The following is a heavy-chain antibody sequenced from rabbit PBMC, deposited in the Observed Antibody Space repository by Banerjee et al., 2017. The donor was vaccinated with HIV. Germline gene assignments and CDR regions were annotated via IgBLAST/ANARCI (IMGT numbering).Heavy chain of an antibody. D-gene: IGHD8-1*01. CDR3: ARDTGTSFSSYGMDL. CDR1: GFSFSGSDH. Sequence: QSLEESGGGLVKPGASLTLTCKASGFSFSGSDHMCWVCQAPGKGLEWISCIAGSSSGFPYSETWAKGRFTCSKTSSTTVTLQMTSLTVADTATYFCARDTGTSFSSYGMDLWCPATLVTVS. J-gene: IGHJ6*01. V-gene: IGHV1S40*01. CDR2: IAGSSSGFP.